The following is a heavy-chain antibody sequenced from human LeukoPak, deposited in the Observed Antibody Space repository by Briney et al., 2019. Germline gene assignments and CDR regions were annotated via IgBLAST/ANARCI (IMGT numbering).Heavy chain of an antibody. CDR2: IYHSGST. CDR1: GGSISSSNW. CDR3: ASVKYYYDSSGYLAFDI. Sequence: PSETLSLTCAVSGGSISSSNWWSWVRQPPGKGLEWIGEIYHSGSTNYNPSLKSRVTISVDKSKNQFSLKLSSVTAADTAVYYCASVKYYYDSSGYLAFDIWGQGTMVTVSS. D-gene: IGHD3-22*01. V-gene: IGHV4-4*02. J-gene: IGHJ3*02.